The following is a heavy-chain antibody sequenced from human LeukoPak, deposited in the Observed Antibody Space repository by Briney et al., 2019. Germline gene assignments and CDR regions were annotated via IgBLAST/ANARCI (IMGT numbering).Heavy chain of an antibody. D-gene: IGHD2-21*02. J-gene: IGHJ4*02. CDR2: FSGSSSST. CDR1: GFTFSSYA. V-gene: IGHV3-23*01. Sequence: PGGSLRLSCAASGFTFSSYAMSWVRQAPGKGLEWVSSFSGSSSSTYYADSVKGRFTISRDNSKNTLYLQMNSLRAEDTAVYYCAKGDSYCGGDCCPDWGQGTLVTVSS. CDR3: AKGDSYCGGDCCPD.